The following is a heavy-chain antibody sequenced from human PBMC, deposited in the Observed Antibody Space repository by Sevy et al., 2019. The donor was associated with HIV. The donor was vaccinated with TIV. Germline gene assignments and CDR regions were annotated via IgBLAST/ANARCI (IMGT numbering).Heavy chain of an antibody. CDR2: ISGSGGST. J-gene: IGHJ4*02. CDR1: GFTFSSYA. CDR3: AKGGGYGDYSDY. V-gene: IGHV3-23*01. D-gene: IGHD4-17*01. Sequence: GGSLRLSCVASGFTFSSYAMSWVRQAPGKGLEWVSAISGSGGSTYYADSVKGRFTISRDNSKNTLYLQMNSLRAEDTAVYYCAKGGGYGDYSDYWGQGTLVTVSS.